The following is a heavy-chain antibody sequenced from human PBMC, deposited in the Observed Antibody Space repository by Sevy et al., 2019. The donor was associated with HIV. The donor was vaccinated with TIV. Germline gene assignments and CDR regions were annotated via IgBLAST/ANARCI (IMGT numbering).Heavy chain of an antibody. J-gene: IGHJ4*02. CDR3: ARGSHDYGDYDRDVGFDY. D-gene: IGHD4-17*01. V-gene: IGHV3-21*01. CDR2: ISSTGNYI. CDR1: GFTFSSYT. Sequence: GGSLRLSCADSGFTFSSYTMNWVRQAPGKGLEWVSSISSTGNYIYYADSLKGRFSISRDNAKNSLYLQMNSLRAEDTAVYYRARGSHDYGDYDRDVGFDYWGQGTLVTVSS.